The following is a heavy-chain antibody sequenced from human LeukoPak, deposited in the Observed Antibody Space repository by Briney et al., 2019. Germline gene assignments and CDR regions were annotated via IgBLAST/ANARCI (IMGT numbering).Heavy chain of an antibody. CDR2: ISGSGGST. CDR1: GFTFSSYA. J-gene: IGHJ4*02. D-gene: IGHD6-19*01. Sequence: GGSLRLSCAASGFTFSSYAMSWVRQAPGKGLEWVSAISGSGGSTYYADSVKGRFTISRDNSKNTLYLQMNSLRAEDTAVYYCAKLIAVAGREEREDEYFDYWGQGTLVTVSS. CDR3: AKLIAVAGREEREDEYFDY. V-gene: IGHV3-23*01.